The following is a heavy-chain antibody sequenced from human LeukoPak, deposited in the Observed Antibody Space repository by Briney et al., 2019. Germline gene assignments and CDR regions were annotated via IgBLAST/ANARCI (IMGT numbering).Heavy chain of an antibody. CDR3: ARGGAARPDY. CDR2: ISSSSSTM. CDR1: GFPFNNFG. J-gene: IGHJ4*02. V-gene: IGHV3-48*01. Sequence: GGSLRLSCAASGFPFNNFGMNWVRQGPGKGLEWVSYISSSSSTMSYADSVKGRFTISRDNAKNSLFLQMNSLRAEDTAVYYRARGGAARPDYWGQGSLVTVSS. D-gene: IGHD6-6*01.